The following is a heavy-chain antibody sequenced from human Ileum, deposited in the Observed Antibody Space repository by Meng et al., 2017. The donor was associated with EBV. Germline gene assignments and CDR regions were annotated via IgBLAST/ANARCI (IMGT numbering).Heavy chain of an antibody. Sequence: QGQLQASRPGLVKPSGTLSLTCAVSGGSISSSNWGSWVRQAPGKGLEWIGEIHHTESTNYNPSLKSRVTMSVDKSKNQISLNLSSVTAADTAVYYCASGRDYAWHSWGRGTLVTVSS. V-gene: IGHV4-4*02. CDR3: ASGRDYAWHS. CDR1: GGSISSSNW. D-gene: IGHD4-17*01. CDR2: IHHTEST. J-gene: IGHJ4*02.